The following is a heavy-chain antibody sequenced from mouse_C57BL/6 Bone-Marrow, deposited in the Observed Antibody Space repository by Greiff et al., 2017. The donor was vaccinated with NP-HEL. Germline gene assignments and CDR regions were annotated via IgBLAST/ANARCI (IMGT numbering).Heavy chain of an antibody. V-gene: IGHV1-26*01. CDR3: APHDYLYYYAMDY. CDR1: GYTFTDYY. J-gene: IGHJ4*01. CDR2: INPNNGGT. D-gene: IGHD2-4*01. Sequence: EVQLQQSGPELVKPGASVKISCKASGYTFTDYYMNWVKQSHGKSLEWIGDINPNNGGTSYNQKFKGKATLTVDKSSSTAYMELRSLTSEDSAVYYCAPHDYLYYYAMDYWGQGTSVTVSS.